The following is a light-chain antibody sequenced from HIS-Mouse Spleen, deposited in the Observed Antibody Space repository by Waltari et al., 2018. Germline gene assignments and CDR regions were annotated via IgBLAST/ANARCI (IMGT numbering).Light chain of an antibody. Sequence: SSELTQDPAVSVALGQTVRITCQGDSLRSYYASWYQQKPGQAPVLFIDGKNNRPSGIPDRFSGSSSGNTASLTITGAQAEDEADYYCNSRDSSGNHYVFGTGTKVTVL. V-gene: IGLV3-19*01. CDR1: SLRSYY. CDR2: GKN. CDR3: NSRDSSGNHYV. J-gene: IGLJ1*01.